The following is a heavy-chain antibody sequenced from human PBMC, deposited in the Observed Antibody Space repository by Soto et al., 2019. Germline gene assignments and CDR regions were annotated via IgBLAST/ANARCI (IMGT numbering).Heavy chain of an antibody. CDR1: SGSISSDY. D-gene: IGHD6-19*01. CDR2: IHYTGNT. J-gene: IGHJ5*02. CDR3: AAGDYLAGFSYREIKWLDP. V-gene: IGHV4-59*01. Sequence: SLTLSLTCTVSSGSISSDYWSWIRQPPGKGMERIGYIHYTGNTNSNPSLKGRGTLSIDPSCNQFSLKLRSVPAADTAVYYSAAGDYLAGFSYREIKWLDPWGQGTLVAVSS.